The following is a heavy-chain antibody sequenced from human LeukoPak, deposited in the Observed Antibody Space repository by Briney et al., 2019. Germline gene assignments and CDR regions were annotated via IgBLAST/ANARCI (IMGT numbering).Heavy chain of an antibody. V-gene: IGHV1-8*01. CDR3: ARANSGGYYYYYYMDV. CDR1: GYTFTSYD. CDR2: MKPNSGNT. Sequence: ASVKVSCKASGYTFTSYDINWVRQAPGQGLEWMGWMKPNSGNTGYAQKFQGRVTMTRNTSISTSYMELSSLRSEDTAVYYCARANSGGYYYYYYMDVWGKGTTVTISS. J-gene: IGHJ6*03. D-gene: IGHD3-10*01.